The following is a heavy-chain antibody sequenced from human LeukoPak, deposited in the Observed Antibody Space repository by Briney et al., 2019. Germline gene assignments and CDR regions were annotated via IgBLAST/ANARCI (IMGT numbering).Heavy chain of an antibody. CDR1: GGSFSDSY. CDR3: TKAFGNVRGET. V-gene: IGHV4-34*01. CDR2: INHSGDT. D-gene: IGHD3-10*01. Sequence: SETLSLTCGVYGGSFSDSYWGWIRQPPGKGLEWIGEINHSGDTNYHPSLKSRVTISVDSSKNQVSLKLSSVTAADTAVYYCTKAFGNVRGETWRQGTLVTVSS. J-gene: IGHJ4*02.